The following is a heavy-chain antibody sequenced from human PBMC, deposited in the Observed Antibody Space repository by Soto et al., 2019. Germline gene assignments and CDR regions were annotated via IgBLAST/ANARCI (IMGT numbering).Heavy chain of an antibody. CDR1: GFTFSSYA. CDR3: ANQVPDYDYVWGSYRYSSLYYFDY. D-gene: IGHD3-16*02. J-gene: IGHJ4*02. V-gene: IGHV3-23*01. CDR2: ISGSGGST. Sequence: GGSLRLSCGASGFTFSSYAMSWVRQAPGKGLEWVSAISGSGGSTYYADSVKGRFTISRDNSKNTLYLQMNSLRAEDTAVYYCANQVPDYDYVWGSYRYSSLYYFDYWGQGTLVTVSS.